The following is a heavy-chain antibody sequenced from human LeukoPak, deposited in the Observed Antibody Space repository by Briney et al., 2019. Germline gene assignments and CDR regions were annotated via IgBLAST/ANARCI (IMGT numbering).Heavy chain of an antibody. CDR2: IFNSGST. Sequence: SETLSLTCTVSGGYISSYYWSWIRQPPGKGLEWIGYIFNSGSTNYNPSLKSRVTISVDTSKNQFSLKLSSVTAADTDVYFCALGDCSSTSCYVFDYWGQGTLVTVSS. CDR1: GGYISSYY. V-gene: IGHV4-59*01. CDR3: ALGDCSSTSCYVFDY. J-gene: IGHJ4*02. D-gene: IGHD2-2*01.